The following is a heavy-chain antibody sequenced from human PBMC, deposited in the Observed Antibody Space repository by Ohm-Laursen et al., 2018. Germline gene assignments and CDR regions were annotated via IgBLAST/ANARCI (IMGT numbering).Heavy chain of an antibody. D-gene: IGHD4/OR15-4a*01. J-gene: IGHJ5*02. CDR1: GGSTRSYY. CDR3: ARGPVVQTYNWFDP. Sequence: TLSLTCTVSGGSTRSYYWSWIRQPPGKGLEWIGYIYYSGSTNYNPSLKSRVTISVDTSKNQFSLKLSSVTAADTAVYYCARGPVVQTYNWFDPWGQGTLVTVSS. V-gene: IGHV4-59*01. CDR2: IYYSGST.